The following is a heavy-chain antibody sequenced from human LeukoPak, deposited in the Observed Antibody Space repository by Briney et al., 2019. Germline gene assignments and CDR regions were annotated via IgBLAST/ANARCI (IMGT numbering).Heavy chain of an antibody. D-gene: IGHD3-22*01. J-gene: IGHJ4*02. CDR1: GFTFSSYV. Sequence: GGSLRLSCAASGFTFSSYVMSWGRQAPGKGLEWVSTINKNGGETYYADSVKGRFTISRDFSKNTVFLHMNSLRAEDTAMYYCARGDDSGYYDYFDYWGQGALVTVSS. V-gene: IGHV3-23*01. CDR3: ARGDDSGYYDYFDY. CDR2: INKNGGET.